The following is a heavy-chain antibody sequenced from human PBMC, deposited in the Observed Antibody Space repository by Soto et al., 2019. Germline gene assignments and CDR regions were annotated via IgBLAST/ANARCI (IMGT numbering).Heavy chain of an antibody. CDR3: ARAGSSSRSTNDY. J-gene: IGHJ4*02. Sequence: QVQLVQSGAEVKKPGASVKVSCKASGYTFTSYAINWVRQATGQGLEWMGWMNPNSGNTGYAQKFHGRVTMTRNTSISTAYMELSSLRSEDPAVYYCARAGSSSRSTNDYWGQGTLGTVSS. CDR2: MNPNSGNT. CDR1: GYTFTSYA. V-gene: IGHV1-8*01. D-gene: IGHD6-6*01.